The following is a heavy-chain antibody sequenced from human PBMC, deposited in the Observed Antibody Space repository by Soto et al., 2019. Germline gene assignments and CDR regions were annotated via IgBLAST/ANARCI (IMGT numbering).Heavy chain of an antibody. Sequence: SETLSLTCTVSGGSISSYYWSWIRQPPGKGLEWIGYIYYSGSTNYNPSLKSRVTISVDTSKNQFSLKLSSVTAADTAVYYCARDLKPAALGSYWFDPWGQGTLVTVSS. CDR3: ARDLKPAALGSYWFDP. CDR1: GGSISSYY. J-gene: IGHJ5*02. CDR2: IYYSGST. V-gene: IGHV4-59*01. D-gene: IGHD2-2*01.